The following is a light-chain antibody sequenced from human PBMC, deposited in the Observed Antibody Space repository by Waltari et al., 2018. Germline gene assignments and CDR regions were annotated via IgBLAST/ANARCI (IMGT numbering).Light chain of an antibody. V-gene: IGLV7-43*01. CDR1: TGAGTSGHF. CDR2: SAN. CDR3: LLFYGGAYV. Sequence: QTVVTQEPSLTVPPGGTVPLTCASSTGAGTSGHFPTWFQQRPGQPPRSLIYSANNKHSWTPARFSGSLIGGKAALTLSGVQPEDEADYYCLLFYGGAYVFGTGTKLTVL. J-gene: IGLJ1*01.